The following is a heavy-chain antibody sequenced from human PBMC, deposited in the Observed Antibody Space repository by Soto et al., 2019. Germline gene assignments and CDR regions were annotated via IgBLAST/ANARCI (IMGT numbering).Heavy chain of an antibody. CDR1: GFTFSNYW. J-gene: IGHJ3*02. CDR3: AKDLNFLSGWYDAFDI. CDR2: INTGGGST. V-gene: IGHV3-74*01. Sequence: PGGSLRLSCAASGFTFSNYWMHWVRQAPGKGLEWVSRINTGGGSTSYADSVKGRFTISRDNAKNTLYLQMNSLRAEDTAVYYCAKDLNFLSGWYDAFDIWGQGTMVTVS. D-gene: IGHD6-19*01.